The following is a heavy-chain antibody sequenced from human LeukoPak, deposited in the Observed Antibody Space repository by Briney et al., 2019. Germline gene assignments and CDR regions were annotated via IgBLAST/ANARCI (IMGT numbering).Heavy chain of an antibody. CDR2: ISGSGTGT. Sequence: GGSLRLSCAASRFTFKDYAMNWVRQAPGRGLEWVSTISGSGTGTYYADSVKGRFTISRDNSRNTLHLQMDSLRADDTAVYYCATSYSSSSGPFDSWGQGTLVTVSS. D-gene: IGHD6-6*01. CDR3: ATSYSSSSGPFDS. J-gene: IGHJ4*02. V-gene: IGHV3-23*01. CDR1: RFTFKDYA.